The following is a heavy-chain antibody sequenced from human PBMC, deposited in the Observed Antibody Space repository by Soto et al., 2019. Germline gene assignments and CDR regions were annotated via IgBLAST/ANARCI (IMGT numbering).Heavy chain of an antibody. CDR1: GYTFTSYG. V-gene: IGHV1-18*01. D-gene: IGHD3-22*01. CDR2: ISAYNGNT. Sequence: ASVKVSCKASGYTFTSYGISWVRQAPGQGLEWIGWISAYNGNTNYAQKLQGRVTMTTDTSTSTAYMELRSLRSDDTAVYYCARVFNYYYSSGYHYYFDYWSQGTLVTVSS. CDR3: ARVFNYYYSSGYHYYFDY. J-gene: IGHJ4*02.